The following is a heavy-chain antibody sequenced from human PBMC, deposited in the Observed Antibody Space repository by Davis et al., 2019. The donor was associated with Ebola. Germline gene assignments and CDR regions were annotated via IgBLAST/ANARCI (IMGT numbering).Heavy chain of an antibody. V-gene: IGHV3-23*01. CDR1: GFAFSSYA. CDR2: ISNSGDRP. Sequence: PGGSLRLSCAASGFAFSSYAMSWVRQAPGKGLEWVSAISNSGDRPYYADSVKGRFTISRDNSKNVLYLQMNSLRAEDTALYYCAKDLGELRDSWGQGTLVTVSS. CDR3: AKDLGELRDS. D-gene: IGHD1-26*01. J-gene: IGHJ4*02.